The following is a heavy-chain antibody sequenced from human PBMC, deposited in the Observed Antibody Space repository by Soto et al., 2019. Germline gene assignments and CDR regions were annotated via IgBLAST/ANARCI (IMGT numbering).Heavy chain of an antibody. CDR1: GFTFSSYD. CDR2: IGTAGDT. D-gene: IGHD6-13*01. Sequence: GGSLRLSCAASGFTFSSYDMHWVRQATGKGLEWVSAIGTAGDTYYPGSVKGRFTISRENAKNSLYLQMNSLRAGDTAVYYCARGKAAAAGPYYFDYWGQGTLVTISS. J-gene: IGHJ4*02. V-gene: IGHV3-13*01. CDR3: ARGKAAAAGPYYFDY.